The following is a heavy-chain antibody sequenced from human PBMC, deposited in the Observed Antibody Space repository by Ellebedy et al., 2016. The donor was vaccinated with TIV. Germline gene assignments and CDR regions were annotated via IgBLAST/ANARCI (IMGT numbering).Heavy chain of an antibody. V-gene: IGHV3-21*01. CDR2: ISSGSSYI. Sequence: GGSLRLSXAASGFTFSSYSMNWVRQAPGKGLEWVSSISSGSSYIYYADSVKGRFTIPRDNAKNSLFLQMTSLRAEDTAVYYCAGSSGYYYSDYWGQGTLVTVSS. CDR3: AGSSGYYYSDY. CDR1: GFTFSSYS. D-gene: IGHD3-22*01. J-gene: IGHJ4*02.